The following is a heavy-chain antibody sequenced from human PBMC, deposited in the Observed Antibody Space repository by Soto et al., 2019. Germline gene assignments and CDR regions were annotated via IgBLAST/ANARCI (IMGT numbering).Heavy chain of an antibody. V-gene: IGHV4-59*11. D-gene: IGHD3-16*01. J-gene: IGHJ6*02. CDR2: IYYTGDA. CDR1: GDSFTNHY. Sequence: PSETLSLTXSVSGDSFTNHYWSWIRQAPGKGLEWIGYIYYTGDAKYTSSLQSRVTISVDAPKRQVSLSLTSVTAADTAIYYCARGGEGLDVWGPGTAVTVSS. CDR3: ARGGEGLDV.